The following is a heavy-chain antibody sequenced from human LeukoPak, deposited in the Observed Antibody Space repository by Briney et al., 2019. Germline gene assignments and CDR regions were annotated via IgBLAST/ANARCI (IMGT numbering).Heavy chain of an antibody. Sequence: GGSLRLSCAASGFTFSSYGMHWVRQAPGKGLEWVAVIWYDGSNKYYADSVKGRFTISRDNSKNTLYLQMNSLRAEDTAVYYCARDPGYSSGWPFDCWGQGTLVTVSS. CDR1: GFTFSSYG. D-gene: IGHD6-19*01. V-gene: IGHV3-33*01. CDR3: ARDPGYSSGWPFDC. CDR2: IWYDGSNK. J-gene: IGHJ4*02.